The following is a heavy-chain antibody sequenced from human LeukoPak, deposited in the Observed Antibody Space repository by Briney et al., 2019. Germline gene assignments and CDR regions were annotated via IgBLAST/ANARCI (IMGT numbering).Heavy chain of an antibody. D-gene: IGHD3-22*01. J-gene: IGHJ4*02. CDR1: GFTFSSYG. Sequence: GGSLRLSCAASGFTFSSYGMHWVRQAPGKGLEWVAFIRYDGSNKYYADSVKGRFTISRDNSKNTLYLQMNSLRAEDTAVYYCAKVLYYYDSSGYYYPDYWGQGTLVTVSS. CDR2: IRYDGSNK. CDR3: AKVLYYYDSSGYYYPDY. V-gene: IGHV3-30*02.